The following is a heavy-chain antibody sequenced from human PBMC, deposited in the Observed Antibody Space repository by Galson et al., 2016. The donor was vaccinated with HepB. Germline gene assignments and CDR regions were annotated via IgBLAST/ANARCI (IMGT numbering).Heavy chain of an antibody. V-gene: IGHV3-23*01. J-gene: IGHJ6*01. Sequence: SLRLSCAASGFTFSSYAMNCVRQAPGKGLEWVSTIGGSGDTTYYADSVKGRFTISRDNSNNTLYLQMNSLRAEDTAVYYCARDGPGGYSFHQGPIGLPPGALLQEHLWG. CDR3: ARDGPGGYSFHQGPIGLPPGALLQEHL. D-gene: IGHD5-18*01. CDR2: IGGSGDTT. CDR1: GFTFSSYA.